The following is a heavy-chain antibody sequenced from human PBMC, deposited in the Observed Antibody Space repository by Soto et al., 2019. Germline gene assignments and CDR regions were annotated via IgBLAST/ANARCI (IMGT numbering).Heavy chain of an antibody. D-gene: IGHD4-17*01. CDR2: IYYSGST. Sequence: QVQLQESGPGLVKPSQTLSLTCTVSGGSISSGDYYWSCIRQPPGKGLEWIGYIYYSGSTYCNPSLKSRVTISVDTSKNQFSLQLSSVTAADTAVYYCARADDYGDPTDYWGQGTLVTVSS. CDR3: ARADDYGDPTDY. V-gene: IGHV4-30-4*01. CDR1: GGSISSGDYY. J-gene: IGHJ4*02.